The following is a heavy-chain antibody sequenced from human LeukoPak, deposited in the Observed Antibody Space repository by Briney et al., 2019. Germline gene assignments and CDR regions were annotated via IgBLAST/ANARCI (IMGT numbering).Heavy chain of an antibody. J-gene: IGHJ4*02. CDR2: ISYDGSNK. D-gene: IGHD6-13*01. CDR1: GFTFSSYG. V-gene: IGHV3-30*18. Sequence: GGSLRLSCAASGFTFSSYGMHWVRQAPGKGLEWVAVISYDGSNKYCADSVKGRFTISRDNSKNTLYLQMNSLRAEDTAVYYCAKDRAGIAAADNSRFDYWGQGTLVTVSS. CDR3: AKDRAGIAAADNSRFDY.